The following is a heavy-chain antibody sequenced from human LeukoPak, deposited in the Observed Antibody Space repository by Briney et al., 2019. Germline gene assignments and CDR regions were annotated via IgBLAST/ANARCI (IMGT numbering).Heavy chain of an antibody. V-gene: IGHV3-64*05. Sequence: GGSLRLSCSASGFTFSSYVMHWVRQAPGKGLEYVSGISDNGARTYYADSVKGRFTISRDNSKNTLYVQMTSLRVEDTAVYYCVYQVQGVVKWGQGTVVTVSS. CDR1: GFTFSSYV. CDR2: ISDNGART. J-gene: IGHJ4*02. CDR3: VYQVQGVVK. D-gene: IGHD3-3*01.